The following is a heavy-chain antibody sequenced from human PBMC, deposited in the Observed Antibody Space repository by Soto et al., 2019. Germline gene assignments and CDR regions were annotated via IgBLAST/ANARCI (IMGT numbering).Heavy chain of an antibody. CDR2: ISGSNVNP. CDR3: AYDMLTGYYSY. CDR1: GYTFTSYG. J-gene: IGHJ4*02. D-gene: IGHD3-9*01. Sequence: GASVKVSCKASGYTFTSYGITWVRQAPGQGLEWMGWISGSNVNPKYAQNLQGRVTMTTDTSTTTAYMELRSLRSDDTAVYYCAYDMLTGYYSYWGQGTLVTVSS. V-gene: IGHV1-18*01.